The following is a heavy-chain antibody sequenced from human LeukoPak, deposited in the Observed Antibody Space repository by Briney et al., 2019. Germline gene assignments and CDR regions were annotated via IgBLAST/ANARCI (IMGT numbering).Heavy chain of an antibody. CDR3: ARVPHCSSTSCPSDWFDP. J-gene: IGHJ5*02. CDR2: INHSRST. D-gene: IGHD2-2*01. Sequence: SETLSLTCAVYGGSFSGYYWSWIRQPPGKGLEWIGEINHSRSTNYNPSLKSRVTISVDTSKNQFSLKLSSVTAADTAVYYCARVPHCSSTSCPSDWFDPWGQGTLVTVSS. CDR1: GGSFSGYY. V-gene: IGHV4-34*01.